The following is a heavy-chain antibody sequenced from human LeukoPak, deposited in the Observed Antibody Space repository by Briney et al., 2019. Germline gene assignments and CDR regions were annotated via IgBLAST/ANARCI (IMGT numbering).Heavy chain of an antibody. J-gene: IGHJ4*02. CDR1: GGTFSSYA. D-gene: IGHD2-21*02. V-gene: IGHV1-69*04. CDR3: ARANCGGDCYSGDY. Sequence: GSSAKVSCKASGGTFSSYAISWVRQAPGQGLEWMGRIIPILGIANYAQKFQGRVTITADKSTSTAYMELSSLRSEDTAVYYCARANCGGDCYSGDYWGQGTLVTVSS. CDR2: IIPILGIA.